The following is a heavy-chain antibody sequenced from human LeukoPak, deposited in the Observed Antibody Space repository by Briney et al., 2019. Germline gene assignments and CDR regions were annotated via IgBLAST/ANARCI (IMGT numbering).Heavy chain of an antibody. CDR2: IHHSGST. Sequence: SETLSLTCTVSGYSISSGYYWGWIRQPPGKGLEWIGSIHHSGSTYYNPSLKSRVTISVDTPNNQFSLKVSSVTAADTAVYYCGRLPAASYYTYYYMDVWGKGTTVTVSS. D-gene: IGHD2-2*01. J-gene: IGHJ6*03. CDR1: GYSISSGYY. V-gene: IGHV4-38-2*02. CDR3: GRLPAASYYTYYYMDV.